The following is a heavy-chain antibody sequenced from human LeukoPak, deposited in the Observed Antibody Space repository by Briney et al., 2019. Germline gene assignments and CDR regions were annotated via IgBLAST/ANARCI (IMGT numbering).Heavy chain of an antibody. CDR2: IIPIFGTA. CDR1: GGTFSIYA. CDR3: AKGLLTNYYYYGMDV. Sequence: ASVKVSCKASGGTFSIYAISWVRQAPGQGLEWMGGIIPIFGTANYAQKFQGRVTITADESTSTAYMELSSLRSEDTAVYYCAKGLLTNYYYYGMDVWGQGTTVTVSS. J-gene: IGHJ6*02. D-gene: IGHD2-15*01. V-gene: IGHV1-69*13.